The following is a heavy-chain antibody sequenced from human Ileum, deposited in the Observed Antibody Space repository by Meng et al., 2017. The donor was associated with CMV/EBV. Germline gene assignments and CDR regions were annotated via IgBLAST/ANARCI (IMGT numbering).Heavy chain of an antibody. V-gene: IGHV1-8*01. Sequence: ASVKVSCKASGYTFTSYHIHWVRQATGQGLEWMGWMNPNSGDTGYTLNFQGRVTMTRNPSISTAYMELSSLRSEDTAVYYFARGDYDFWSGYYDYWGQGTLVTVSS. J-gene: IGHJ4*02. CDR3: ARGDYDFWSGYYDY. D-gene: IGHD3-3*01. CDR1: GYTFTSYH. CDR2: MNPNSGDT.